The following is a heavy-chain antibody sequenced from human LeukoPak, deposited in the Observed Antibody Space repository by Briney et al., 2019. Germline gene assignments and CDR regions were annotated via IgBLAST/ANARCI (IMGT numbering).Heavy chain of an antibody. Sequence: ASVKVSCKASGYTFTGYYMHWVRQAPGQGLEWMGWINPNSGGTNYAQKFQGWVTKTRDTSISTAYMELSRLRSDDTAVYYCARDGDSSGYDEFDYWGQGTLVTVSS. V-gene: IGHV1-2*04. CDR1: GYTFTGYY. CDR3: ARDGDSSGYDEFDY. J-gene: IGHJ4*02. CDR2: INPNSGGT. D-gene: IGHD3-22*01.